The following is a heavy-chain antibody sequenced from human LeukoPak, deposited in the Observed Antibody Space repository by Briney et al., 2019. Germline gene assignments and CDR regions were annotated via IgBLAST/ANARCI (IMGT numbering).Heavy chain of an antibody. J-gene: IGHJ3*02. CDR3: ARDFREALPADSNAFDI. Sequence: TASETLSLTCTVSGGSISSYYWSWIRQPPGKGLEWIGYVYYSGSTNYNPSLKSRVTISVDTSKNQFSLKLTSVTAADTAVYYCARDFREALPADSNAFDIWGQETMVTVSS. CDR2: VYYSGST. CDR1: GGSISSYY. V-gene: IGHV4-59*01. D-gene: IGHD2-15*01.